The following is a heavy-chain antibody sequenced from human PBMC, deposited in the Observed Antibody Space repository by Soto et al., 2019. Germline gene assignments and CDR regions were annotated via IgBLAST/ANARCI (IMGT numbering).Heavy chain of an antibody. D-gene: IGHD1-20*01. CDR2: IYHSGST. CDR1: GGSISSGGYS. CDR3: ARNRRDNGGMDV. V-gene: IGHV4-30-2*01. J-gene: IGHJ6*02. Sequence: SETLSLTCAVSGGSISSGGYSWSWIRQPPGKGLEWIGYIYHSGSTYYNPSLKSRVTISVDRSKNQFSLKLSSVTAADTAVYYCARNRRDNGGMDVWGQGTTVTVSS.